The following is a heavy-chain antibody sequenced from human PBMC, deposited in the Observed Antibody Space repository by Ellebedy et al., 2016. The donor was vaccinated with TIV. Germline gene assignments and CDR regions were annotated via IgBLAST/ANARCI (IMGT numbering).Heavy chain of an antibody. CDR3: ARENCAVTINWFDP. CDR1: GFTFSSYW. Sequence: GGSLRLSXAASGFTFSSYWMSWVRQAPGKGLEWVANIKQDGSEKYYVDSVKGRFTISRDNAKNSLYLQMNSLRAEDTAVYYCARENCAVTINWFDPWGQGTLVTVSS. D-gene: IGHD4-17*01. J-gene: IGHJ5*02. CDR2: IKQDGSEK. V-gene: IGHV3-7*01.